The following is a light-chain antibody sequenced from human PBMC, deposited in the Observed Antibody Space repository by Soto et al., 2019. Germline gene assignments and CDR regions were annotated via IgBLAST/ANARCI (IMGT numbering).Light chain of an antibody. CDR1: QSISTY. CDR3: LQHNTYPRT. CDR2: ATS. V-gene: IGKV1-17*01. Sequence: DIQMTQSPSSLSASVGDRVTITCRASQSISTYLIWYQQKPGKAPKRLIYATSSLQSGVPSRFSGSGSGTEFTLTISSLQPEDFATYYCLQHNTYPRTFGQGTKVDIK. J-gene: IGKJ1*01.